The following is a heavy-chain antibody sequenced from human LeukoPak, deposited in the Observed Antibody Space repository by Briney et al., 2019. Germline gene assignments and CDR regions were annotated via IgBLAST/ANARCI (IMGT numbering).Heavy chain of an antibody. D-gene: IGHD3-22*01. J-gene: IGHJ3*02. CDR3: ARDGGAMIDAFDI. Sequence: SETLSLTCTVSGGSISSYYWSWIRQPPGKGLEWIGYIYYSGSTNYNPSLKSRVTISVDTSKNQFSLKLSSVTAADTAVYYCARDGGAMIDAFDIRGQGTMVTVSS. V-gene: IGHV4-59*01. CDR2: IYYSGST. CDR1: GGSISSYY.